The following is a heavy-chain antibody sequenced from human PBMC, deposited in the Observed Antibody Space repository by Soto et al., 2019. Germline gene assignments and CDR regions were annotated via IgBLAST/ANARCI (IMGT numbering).Heavy chain of an antibody. CDR1: GLTFGNFN. V-gene: IGHV3-48*02. CDR3: ARETSTYYYDSSAYLGFDI. D-gene: IGHD3-22*01. J-gene: IGHJ4*02. CDR2: ISSSTATI. Sequence: GGLMRLSCTASGLTFGNFNINWVRKAPGKGLEWISYISSSTATIFYADSVKGRFTISRDNAKNSLYLQMNSLRDEDTAVYYCARETSTYYYDSSAYLGFDIWGQGTLLTVSS.